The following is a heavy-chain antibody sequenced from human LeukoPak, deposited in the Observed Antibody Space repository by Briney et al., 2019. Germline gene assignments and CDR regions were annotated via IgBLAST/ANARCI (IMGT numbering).Heavy chain of an antibody. CDR1: GFTFSSYA. D-gene: IGHD3-16*01. J-gene: IGHJ4*02. CDR3: AKGLFMHDY. CDR2: ISYDGSNK. V-gene: IGHV3-30-3*01. Sequence: PGGSLRLSCAASGFTFSSYAMHWVRQAPGKGLEWVAVISYDGSNKYYADSVKGRFTISRDNSKNTLYLQMNSLRAEDTAVYYCAKGLFMHDYWGQGTLVTVSS.